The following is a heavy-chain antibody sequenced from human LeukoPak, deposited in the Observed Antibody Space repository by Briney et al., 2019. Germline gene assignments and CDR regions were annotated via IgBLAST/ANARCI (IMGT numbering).Heavy chain of an antibody. V-gene: IGHV5-10-1*01. Sequence: HGESLRISCKGSGYSFTSYWISWVRQMPGKGLEWMGRIDPSDSYTNYSPSFQGHVTISADESISTAYLQWSSLRASDTAMYYCARLPLPKQQLVLHYYYAMDVWGQGTTVTVSS. J-gene: IGHJ6*02. D-gene: IGHD6-13*01. CDR1: GYSFTSYW. CDR2: IDPSDSYT. CDR3: ARLPLPKQQLVLHYYYAMDV.